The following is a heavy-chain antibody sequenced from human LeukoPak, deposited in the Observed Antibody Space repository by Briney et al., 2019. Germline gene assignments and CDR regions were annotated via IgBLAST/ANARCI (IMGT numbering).Heavy chain of an antibody. CDR3: ARSGTTNSWFAP. D-gene: IGHD1-7*01. CDR1: GFTFSNYG. J-gene: IGHJ5*02. Sequence: PGGSLRLSCAASGFTFSNYGMNWVRQAPGKGLEWVSSISSSSRFIFYADSLKGRFTISRDNAKKSLYLQMNSLTVEDTGIYYCARSGTTNSWFAPWGQGTLVTVSS. CDR2: ISSSSRFI. V-gene: IGHV3-21*04.